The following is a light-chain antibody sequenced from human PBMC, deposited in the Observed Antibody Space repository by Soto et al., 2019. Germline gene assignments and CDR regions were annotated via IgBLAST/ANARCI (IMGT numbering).Light chain of an antibody. CDR3: QQSYSSPPT. CDR1: QDISNY. CDR2: AAS. V-gene: IGKV1-39*01. Sequence: DSQMTQSPSSLSASVGDRVTMTCQASQDISNYLNWYQQKPGKAPKLLIFAASSLQSGVPSRFSGSRSGPDFTLTISSLQPEDFATYYCQQSYSSPPTFGQGTKVDI. J-gene: IGKJ1*01.